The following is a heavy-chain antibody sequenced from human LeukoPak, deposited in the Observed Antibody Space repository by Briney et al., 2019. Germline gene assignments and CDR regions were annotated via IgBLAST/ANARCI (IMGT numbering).Heavy chain of an antibody. CDR3: ARENSGSYREFDY. CDR2: IYTSGST. V-gene: IGHV4-4*07. J-gene: IGHJ4*02. CDR1: GGFISSYY. Sequence: SETLSLICTVYGGFISSYYWSWIWQPAGKGLEWIGRIYTSGSTNYTASLKSRVSMPEDTSKNQFSLKLSSVTAADTAVFYCARENSGSYREFDYWGQGTLVTVSS. D-gene: IGHD1-26*01.